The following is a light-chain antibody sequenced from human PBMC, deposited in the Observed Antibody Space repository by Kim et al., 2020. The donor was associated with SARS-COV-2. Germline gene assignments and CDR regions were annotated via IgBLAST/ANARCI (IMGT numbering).Light chain of an antibody. J-gene: IGLJ2*01. Sequence: APGRTATIRWAGDNIERKNVHWDQQRPGQAPVLVIYDDSGRPSGIPERFSGSNSGNTATLTISRVEAGDEADYFCQVWDGNSYHGIFGGGTQLTVL. CDR1: NIERKN. V-gene: IGLV3-21*03. CDR3: QVWDGNSYHGI. CDR2: DDS.